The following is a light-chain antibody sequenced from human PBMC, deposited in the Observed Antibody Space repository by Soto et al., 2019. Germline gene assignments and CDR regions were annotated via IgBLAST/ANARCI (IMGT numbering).Light chain of an antibody. CDR2: DNN. CDR1: STNIGAGYD. J-gene: IGLJ1*01. CDR3: QSYDSSLSAYV. Sequence: QLVLTQPPSVSGAPGQRVTISCTGSSTNIGAGYDVHWYQQLPGTAPKLLIYDNNNRPSGVPDRFSGSKSGTSASLAITGLQAKDEADYYCQSYDSSLSAYVFGTGTKLTVL. V-gene: IGLV1-40*01.